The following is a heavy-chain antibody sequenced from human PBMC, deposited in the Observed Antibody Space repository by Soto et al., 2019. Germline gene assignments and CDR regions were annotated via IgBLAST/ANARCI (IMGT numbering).Heavy chain of an antibody. D-gene: IGHD3-9*01. CDR3: AGSFSYYDILTGYYGY. CDR2: IYYSGST. CDR1: GGSISSYY. V-gene: IGHV4-59*01. J-gene: IGHJ4*02. Sequence: SETLSLTCTVSGGSISSYYWSWIRQPPGKGLEWIGYIYYSGSTNYNPSLKSRVTISVDTSKNQFSLKLSSVTAADTAVYYCAGSFSYYDILTGYYGYWGQGTLVTVSS.